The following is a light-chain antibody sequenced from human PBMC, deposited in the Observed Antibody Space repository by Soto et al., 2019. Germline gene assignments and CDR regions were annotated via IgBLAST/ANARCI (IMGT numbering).Light chain of an antibody. V-gene: IGLV2-14*03. Sequence: QSALTQPASVSGSPGQSMTISSTGTSSDIGAYNFVSWYQQHPGKAPKLMLYDVNIRPSGVSNRFSGSKSGNTASLTISGLKAEDEADYYCTSWATSTTMIFGGGTKVTVL. J-gene: IGLJ2*01. CDR1: SSDIGAYNF. CDR3: TSWATSTTMI. CDR2: DVN.